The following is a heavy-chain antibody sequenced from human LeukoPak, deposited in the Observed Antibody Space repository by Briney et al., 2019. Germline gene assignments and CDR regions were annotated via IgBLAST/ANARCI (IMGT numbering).Heavy chain of an antibody. V-gene: IGHV1-69*04. CDR2: IIPILGIA. CDR1: GGTFSSYA. D-gene: IGHD6-19*01. Sequence: ASVKVSCKASGGTFSSYAISWVRQAPGQGLEWMGRIIPILGIANYAQKFQGRVTITADKSTSTAYMELSSLRSEDTAVYYCARYSSGFPLGMDVWGQGTTVTVSS. CDR3: ARYSSGFPLGMDV. J-gene: IGHJ6*02.